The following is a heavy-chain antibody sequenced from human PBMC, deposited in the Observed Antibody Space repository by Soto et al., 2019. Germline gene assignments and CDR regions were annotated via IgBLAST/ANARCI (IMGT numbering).Heavy chain of an antibody. V-gene: IGHV4-39*01. Sequence: SATLSLTCTVCGNSISSSIYFWGWIRQPPGKGLEWIGTIFYSGSTYYNPSLKSRVTISVDTSKNQFSLKLTSVTAADTALYYCARRYGWLYFDYWGQG. CDR3: ARRYGWLYFDY. J-gene: IGHJ4*02. CDR1: GNSISSSIYF. CDR2: IFYSGST. D-gene: IGHD6-19*01.